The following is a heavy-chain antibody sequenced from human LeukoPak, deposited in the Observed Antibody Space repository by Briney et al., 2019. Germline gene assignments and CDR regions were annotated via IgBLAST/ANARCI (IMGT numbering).Heavy chain of an antibody. J-gene: IGHJ4*02. CDR1: GFTLSTYW. V-gene: IGHV3-7*02. CDR2: IKQDGSEK. Sequence: GGSLRLSCAASGFTLSTYWMTWVQQAPGKGLEWVANIKQDGSEKYYADSVKGRFTISRDNAKNSLYLQMNSLRAEDTAVYYCARLKGERSLFEYWGQGTLVTVSS. D-gene: IGHD2-21*01. CDR3: ARLKGERSLFEY.